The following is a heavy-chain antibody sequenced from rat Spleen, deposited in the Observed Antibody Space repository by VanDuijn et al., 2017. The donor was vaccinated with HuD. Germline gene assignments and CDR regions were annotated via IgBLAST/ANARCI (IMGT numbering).Heavy chain of an antibody. CDR1: GFSLSNYG. CDR3: ARDGGMYPYGVMDA. J-gene: IGHJ4*01. Sequence: QVQLKESGPGLVQPSQTLSLTCTVSGFSLSNYGVIWVRQPPGKGLEWMGVIWGNGNTNYNSALKSRLSISRDTSKNQVFLKMNSLQSEDTTTYYCARDGGMYPYGVMDAWGQGASVTVSS. CDR2: IWGNGNT. D-gene: IGHD1-7*01. V-gene: IGHV2-13*01.